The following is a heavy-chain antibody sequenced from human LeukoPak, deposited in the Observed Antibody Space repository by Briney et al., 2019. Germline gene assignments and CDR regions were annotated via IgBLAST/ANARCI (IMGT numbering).Heavy chain of an antibody. D-gene: IGHD6-19*01. V-gene: IGHV3-21*01. CDR2: ISSSSSYI. Sequence: PGGSLRLSCAASGFTFSSYSMNWVRQAPGKGLEWVSSISSSSSYIYYADSVKGRFTISGDNAKNSLYLQMNSLRAEDTAVYYCARDESVRYRHEGVAGTGGDYWGQGTLVTVSS. CDR3: ARDESVRYRHEGVAGTGGDY. J-gene: IGHJ4*02. CDR1: GFTFSSYS.